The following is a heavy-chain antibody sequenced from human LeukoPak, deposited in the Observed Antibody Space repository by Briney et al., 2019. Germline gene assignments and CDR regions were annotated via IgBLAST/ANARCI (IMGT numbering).Heavy chain of an antibody. CDR1: GGSFSGYY. D-gene: IGHD6-6*01. Sequence: PSETLSLTCAVYGGSFSGYYWSWIRQPPGKGLEWIGEINHSGSTNYNPSLKSRVTISVDTSKNQFSLKLSSVTAADTAVYYCARLRIGYSSSPGWFDPWGQGTLVTVSS. V-gene: IGHV4-34*01. CDR2: INHSGST. J-gene: IGHJ5*02. CDR3: ARLRIGYSSSPGWFDP.